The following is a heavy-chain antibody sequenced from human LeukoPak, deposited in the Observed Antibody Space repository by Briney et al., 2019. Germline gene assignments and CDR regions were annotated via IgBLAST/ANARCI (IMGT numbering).Heavy chain of an antibody. J-gene: IGHJ4*02. D-gene: IGHD3-22*01. Sequence: SETLSLTCTVSGGSISGYYWSWIRQPPGKGLEWIGYIYYSGSTNYNPSLKSRVTISVDTSKNQFSLKLSSVTAADTAVYYCARGRPDYYDSSGYYHDYWGQGTLVTVSS. CDR2: IYYSGST. CDR1: GGSISGYY. V-gene: IGHV4-59*01. CDR3: ARGRPDYYDSSGYYHDY.